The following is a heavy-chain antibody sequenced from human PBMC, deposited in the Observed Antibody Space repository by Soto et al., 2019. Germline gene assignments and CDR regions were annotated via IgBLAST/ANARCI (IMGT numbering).Heavy chain of an antibody. D-gene: IGHD3-22*01. Sequence: ASVKVSCKASSYTFTNYGITWVRQAPGQGLEWMGWISTYNSNTKYAQRLQGRVTMTTDTSTNTAYMELSSLRSDDTAVYYCARGKYDDTSGYSFYVMDVWGQGSTVTVSS. J-gene: IGHJ6*02. V-gene: IGHV1-18*01. CDR2: ISTYNSNT. CDR3: ARGKYDDTSGYSFYVMDV. CDR1: SYTFTNYG.